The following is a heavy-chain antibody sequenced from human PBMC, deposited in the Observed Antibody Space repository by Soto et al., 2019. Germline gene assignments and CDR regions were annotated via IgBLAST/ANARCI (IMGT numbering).Heavy chain of an antibody. CDR1: GGSISSGGYY. CDR3: ARVYCSGGRCYYFDH. Sequence: QVQLQESGPGLVKPSQTLSLTCTVSGGSISSGGYYWSWIRQLPGKGLEWIGYIYYSGNTYYNPSLKSRVTISVDTSKNQFSLKLSSVTAADTAVYYCARVYCSGGRCYYFDHWGQGTLVTVSS. D-gene: IGHD2-15*01. V-gene: IGHV4-31*03. CDR2: IYYSGNT. J-gene: IGHJ4*02.